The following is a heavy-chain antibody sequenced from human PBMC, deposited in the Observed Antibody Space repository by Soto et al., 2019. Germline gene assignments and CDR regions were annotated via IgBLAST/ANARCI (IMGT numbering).Heavy chain of an antibody. V-gene: IGHV4-34*01. CDR1: GGSFSGYY. J-gene: IGHJ5*02. Sequence: SETLSLTCAVYGGSFSGYYWSWIRQPPGKGLEWIGEIYHSGSTNYNPSLKSRVTISVDTSKNQFSLKLSSVTAADTAVYYCAREYDFWSGYHKTNWFDPWGQGTLVTVSS. CDR2: IYHSGST. CDR3: AREYDFWSGYHKTNWFDP. D-gene: IGHD3-3*01.